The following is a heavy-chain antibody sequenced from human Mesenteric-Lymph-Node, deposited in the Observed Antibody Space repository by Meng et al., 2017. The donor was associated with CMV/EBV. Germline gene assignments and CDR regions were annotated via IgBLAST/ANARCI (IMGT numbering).Heavy chain of an antibody. CDR2: IYWDDDK. CDR1: GFSLSTSGVG. V-gene: IGHV2-5*02. CDR3: AHSSGIAAAGPFYFDY. D-gene: IGHD6-13*01. J-gene: IGHJ4*02. Sequence: QITLKESGPTLVKPTKTLTPTCTVPGFSLSTSGVGVGWIRQPPGKALEWLALIYWDDDKRYSPSLKSRLTITKDTSKNQVVLTMTNMDPVDTATYYCAHSSGIAAAGPFYFDYWGQGTLVTVSS.